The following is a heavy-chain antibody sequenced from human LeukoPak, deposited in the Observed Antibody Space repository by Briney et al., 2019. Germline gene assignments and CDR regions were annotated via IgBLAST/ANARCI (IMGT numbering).Heavy chain of an antibody. D-gene: IGHD2-2*01. CDR3: AREVGSPYCSSTSCYGGWFDP. Sequence: TSETLSLTCAVSGGSISSGGYSWSWIRQPPGKGLEWIGYIYHSGSTYYNPSLKSRVTISVDRSKNQFSLKLSSVTAADTAVYYCAREVGSPYCSSTSCYGGWFDPWGQGTLVTVSS. J-gene: IGHJ5*02. CDR2: IYHSGST. V-gene: IGHV4-30-2*01. CDR1: GGSISSGGYS.